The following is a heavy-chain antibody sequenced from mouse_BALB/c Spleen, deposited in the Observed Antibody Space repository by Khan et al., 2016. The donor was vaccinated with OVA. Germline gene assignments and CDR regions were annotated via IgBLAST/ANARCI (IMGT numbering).Heavy chain of an antibody. Sequence: EVQLQESGPGLVKPSQSLSLTCTVTGYSITSDYAWNWIRQFPGNKLEWMGYISYSGSTSYNPSLKSRISITRDTSKNQFFLHLNSVTTEDTATYYCARLVPGFTYWGQGTLVTVSA. V-gene: IGHV3-2*02. J-gene: IGHJ3*01. CDR2: ISYSGST. CDR1: GYSITSDYA. CDR3: ARLVPGFTY. D-gene: IGHD1-1*02.